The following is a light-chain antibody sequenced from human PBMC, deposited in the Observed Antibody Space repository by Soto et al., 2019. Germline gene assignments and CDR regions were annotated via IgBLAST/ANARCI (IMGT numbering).Light chain of an antibody. J-gene: IGKJ1*01. CDR3: QQYESYSAS. V-gene: IGKV1-5*03. CDR2: EAS. CDR1: QSISTW. Sequence: DIQMTQSPSTLSASVGDRVTITCRASQSISTWLAWYQQKPGKAPKLLIYEASTLENGVPSRFSGSGSGTEFTLTISILQPDDFATYFCQQYESYSASFGQGTKVGIK.